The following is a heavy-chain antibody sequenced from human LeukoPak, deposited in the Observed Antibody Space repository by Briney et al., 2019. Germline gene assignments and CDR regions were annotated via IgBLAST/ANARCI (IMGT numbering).Heavy chain of an antibody. Sequence: PSETLSLTCTVSGGSISSYYWSWIRQPPGKGLEWIGYIYYSGSTNYNPSLKSRVTISVDTSKNQFSLKLSSVTAADTAVYYCASTGRYSGSYYQPFDYWGQGTLVTVSS. V-gene: IGHV4-59*08. D-gene: IGHD1-26*01. CDR3: ASTGRYSGSYYQPFDY. J-gene: IGHJ4*02. CDR1: GGSISSYY. CDR2: IYYSGST.